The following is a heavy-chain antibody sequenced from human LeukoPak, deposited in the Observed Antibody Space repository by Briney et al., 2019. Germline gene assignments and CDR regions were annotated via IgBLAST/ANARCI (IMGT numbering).Heavy chain of an antibody. V-gene: IGHV4-61*01. CDR1: GGSISSGSYY. Sequence: PSQTLSLTCTVSGGSISSGSYYWSWIRQPPGKRLEWIGYIYYSGSTNYNPSLKSRVTISVDTSKNQFSLKLSSVTAADTAVYYCANGYSSGWYYFDYWGQGTLVTVSS. CDR2: IYYSGST. CDR3: ANGYSSGWYYFDY. D-gene: IGHD6-19*01. J-gene: IGHJ4*02.